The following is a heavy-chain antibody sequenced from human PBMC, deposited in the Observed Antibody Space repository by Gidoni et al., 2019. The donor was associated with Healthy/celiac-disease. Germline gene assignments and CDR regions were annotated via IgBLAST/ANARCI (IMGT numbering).Heavy chain of an antibody. D-gene: IGHD4-17*01. Sequence: EVQLVESGGGLVKPGGSLSIYWAAAGFTVSGNYMSWVRQAPGKGLEWVSVIYSGGSTYYADSVKGRFTISRDDSKNTLYLQMNSLRAEDTAVYYCARGPGVGGDYSPVGALDYWGQGTLVTVSS. CDR1: GFTVSGNY. J-gene: IGHJ4*02. V-gene: IGHV3-66*01. CDR2: IYSGGST. CDR3: ARGPGVGGDYSPVGALDY.